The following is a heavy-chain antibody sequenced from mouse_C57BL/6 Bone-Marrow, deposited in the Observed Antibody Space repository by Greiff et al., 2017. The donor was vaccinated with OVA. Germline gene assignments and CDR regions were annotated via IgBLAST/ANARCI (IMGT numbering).Heavy chain of an antibody. V-gene: IGHV1-81*01. CDR3: ARDGYYGSIYWYFDV. Sequence: QVQLQQSGAELARPGASVKLSCKASGYTFTSYGISWVKQSTGQGLEWIGEIYPRSGNTYYNEKFKGKATLTADKSSSTAYMELRSLTSEDSAVYFCARDGYYGSIYWYFDVWGTGTTVTVSA. J-gene: IGHJ1*03. D-gene: IGHD1-1*01. CDR1: GYTFTSYG. CDR2: IYPRSGNT.